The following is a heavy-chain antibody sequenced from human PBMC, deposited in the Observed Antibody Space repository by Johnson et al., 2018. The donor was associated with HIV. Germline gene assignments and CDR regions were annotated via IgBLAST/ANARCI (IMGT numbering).Heavy chain of an antibody. CDR3: AKDLETYGDLRRMDAFDI. CDR1: GFMFSNYG. J-gene: IGHJ3*02. D-gene: IGHD4-17*01. Sequence: QVQLVESGGGVVQPGRSLRLSCAASGFMFSNYGMHWVRQAPGKGLEWVAVISYDGSNKNYADSVKGRFTISRDNSKNTLYLQMNSLRTEDTAVYYCAKDLETYGDLRRMDAFDIWGQGTMVTVSS. CDR2: ISYDGSNK. V-gene: IGHV3-30*18.